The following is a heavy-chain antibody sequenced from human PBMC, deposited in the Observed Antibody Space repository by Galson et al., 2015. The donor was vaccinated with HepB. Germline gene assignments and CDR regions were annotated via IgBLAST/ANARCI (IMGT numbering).Heavy chain of an antibody. CDR3: ARMTTVTKGHFDY. D-gene: IGHD4-17*01. J-gene: IGHJ4*02. CDR2: ISYDGSNK. CDR1: GFTFSSYA. Sequence: SLRLSCAASGFTFSSYAMHWVRQAPGKGLEWVAVISYDGSNKYYADSVKGRFTISRDNSKNTLYLQMNSLRAEDTAVYYCARMTTVTKGHFDYWGQGTLVTVSS. V-gene: IGHV3-30*04.